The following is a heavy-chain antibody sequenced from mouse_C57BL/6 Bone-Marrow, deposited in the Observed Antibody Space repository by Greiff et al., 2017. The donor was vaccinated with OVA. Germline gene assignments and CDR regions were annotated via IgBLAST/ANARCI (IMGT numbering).Heavy chain of an antibody. CDR2: INPSNGGT. V-gene: IGHV1-53*01. J-gene: IGHJ2*01. CDR3: ARDDYSNYYFDY. D-gene: IGHD2-5*01. CDR1: GYTFTSYW. Sequence: VKLMESGTELVKPGASVKLSCKASGYTFTSYWMHWVKQRPGQGLEWIGNINPSNGGTNYNEKFKSKATLTVDKSSSTAYMQLSSLTSEDSAVYYCARDDYSNYYFDYWGQGTTLTVSS.